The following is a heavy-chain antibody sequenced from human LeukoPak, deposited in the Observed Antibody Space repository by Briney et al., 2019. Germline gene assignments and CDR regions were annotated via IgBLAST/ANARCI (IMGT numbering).Heavy chain of an antibody. V-gene: IGHV4-4*07. CDR1: GDSISSYY. Sequence: SETLSLTCTVSGDSISSYYWSWIRQPPGKGLEWIGRIYTSGSTNYNPSLKSRVTMSVDTSKNQFSLKLTSVTAADTAVYYCARGSTMVRGVTTAYYYYYYMDVWGKGTTVTISS. CDR2: IYTSGST. J-gene: IGHJ6*03. D-gene: IGHD3-10*01. CDR3: ARGSTMVRGVTTAYYYYYYMDV.